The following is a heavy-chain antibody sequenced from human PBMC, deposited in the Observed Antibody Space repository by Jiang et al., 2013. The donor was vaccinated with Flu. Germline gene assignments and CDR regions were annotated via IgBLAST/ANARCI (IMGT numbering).Heavy chain of an antibody. CDR3: VRGSADSRGVDY. Sequence: RLSCTASGFTFSDYWMWWVRQASREGGVEGVANTHPDGSVKAYVDSVRGRFAISRDNARNSLSLQMNSLRDEDTGVYYCVRGSADSRGVDYWGQGVLVTVSS. CDR2: THPDGSVK. D-gene: IGHD3-22*01. V-gene: IGHV3-7*04. J-gene: IGHJ4*02. CDR1: GFTFSDYW.